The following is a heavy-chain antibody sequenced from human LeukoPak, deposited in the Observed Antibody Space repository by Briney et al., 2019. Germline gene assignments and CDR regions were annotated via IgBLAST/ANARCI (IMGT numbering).Heavy chain of an antibody. J-gene: IGHJ6*03. D-gene: IGHD3-3*01. V-gene: IGHV1-46*01. CDR3: ARASYYDFWSGYYSGFGLPYYMDV. CDR1: GYTFTGYY. CDR2: INPSGGST. Sequence: ASVKVSCKASGYTFTGYYMHWVRQAPGQGLEWMGIINPSGGSTSYAQKFQGRVTMTRDMSTSTVYMELSSLRSEDTAVYYCARASYYDFWSGYYSGFGLPYYMDVWGKGTTVTVSS.